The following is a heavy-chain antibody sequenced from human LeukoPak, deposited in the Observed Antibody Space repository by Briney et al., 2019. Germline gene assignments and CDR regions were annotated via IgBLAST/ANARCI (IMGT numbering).Heavy chain of an antibody. CDR2: INPNSGGT. J-gene: IGHJ4*02. Sequence: ASVKVSCKASGYTFTGYYMHWVRQAPGQGLEWMGWINPNSGGTNYAQKFQGRVTMTRDTSISTAYMELSRLRSDDTAVYYCARAMRLYYYDSSGPRTNYFDYWGQGTLVTVSS. CDR3: ARAMRLYYYDSSGPRTNYFDY. CDR1: GYTFTGYY. D-gene: IGHD3-22*01. V-gene: IGHV1-2*02.